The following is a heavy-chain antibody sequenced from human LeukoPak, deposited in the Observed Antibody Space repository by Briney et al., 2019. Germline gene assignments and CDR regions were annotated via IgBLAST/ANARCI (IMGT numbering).Heavy chain of an antibody. J-gene: IGHJ6*03. CDR3: ARSGRGIDVYYYYMDV. CDR2: IHYSGST. D-gene: IGHD1-14*01. V-gene: IGHV4-59*11. CDR1: GVSIRSHY. Sequence: PSETLSLTCTVSGVSIRSHYWSWIRQPPGKGLEWIGYIHYSGSTNHNPSLKSRVTISVDTSKNQFSLKLSSVTAADTAVYYCARSGRGIDVYYYYMDVWGKGTTVTVSS.